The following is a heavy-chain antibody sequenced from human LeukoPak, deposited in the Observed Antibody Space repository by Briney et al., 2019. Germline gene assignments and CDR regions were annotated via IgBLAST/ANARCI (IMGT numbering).Heavy chain of an antibody. J-gene: IGHJ3*02. V-gene: IGHV4-59*01. D-gene: IGHD6-13*01. CDR1: GGSISDYY. Sequence: SETLSLTCTVSGGSISDYYWTWIRQPPGKGLEWVGYIYYSGSTNYNPSLKSRLTISVDTSKSQFSLKLSSVTVADTAVYYCARGLLGYSSSWLGVAFDICGQGTMVSVSS. CDR2: IYYSGST. CDR3: ARGLLGYSSSWLGVAFDI.